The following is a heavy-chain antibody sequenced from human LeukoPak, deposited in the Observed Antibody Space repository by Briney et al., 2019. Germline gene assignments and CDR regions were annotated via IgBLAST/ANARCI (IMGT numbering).Heavy chain of an antibody. CDR1: GDSISSRTYY. D-gene: IGHD3-10*01. J-gene: IGHJ4*02. CDR3: ARVLDYYGSGSRDFDY. Sequence: SETLSLTCTVSGDSISSRTYYWGWIRQPPGKGLEWIGSIYNTGSTYYSPSLKSRVTISVDTSKNQFSLKLSSVTAADTAVYYCARVLDYYGSGSRDFDYWGQGTLVTVSS. CDR2: IYNTGST. V-gene: IGHV4-39*01.